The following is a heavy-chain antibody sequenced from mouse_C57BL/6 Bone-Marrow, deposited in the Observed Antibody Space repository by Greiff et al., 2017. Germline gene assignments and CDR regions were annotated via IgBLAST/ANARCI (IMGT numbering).Heavy chain of an antibody. CDR2: IDPANGDT. Sequence: VQLQQSGAELVRPGASVKLSCTASGFNIKDDYMHWVKQRPEQGLEWIGWIDPANGDTEYASKFQGKATITVDTSSNTAYLQLSSLTSEDTAVYYCAWEEAQVDVDYWGRGTTLPVSS. V-gene: IGHV14-4*01. J-gene: IGHJ2*01. CDR1: GFNIKDDY. D-gene: IGHD3-2*02. CDR3: AWEEAQVDVDY.